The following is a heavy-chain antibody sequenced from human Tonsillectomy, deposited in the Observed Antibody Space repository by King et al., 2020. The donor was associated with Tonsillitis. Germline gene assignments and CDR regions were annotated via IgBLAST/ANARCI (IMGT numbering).Heavy chain of an antibody. CDR1: GGSIDSFY. CDR2: IYYSGST. J-gene: IGHJ3*02. D-gene: IGHD4-23*01. Sequence: VQLQESGPGLVKPSETLSLTCTVSGGSIDSFYWSWIRQPPGKGLEWIGYIYYSGSTNYNPSLKSRVTISLDMSKNQFSLKLNSVTAADTAVLYCSREPDFGANPGALDIWGQGKMVTVSP. V-gene: IGHV4-59*01. CDR3: SREPDFGANPGALDI.